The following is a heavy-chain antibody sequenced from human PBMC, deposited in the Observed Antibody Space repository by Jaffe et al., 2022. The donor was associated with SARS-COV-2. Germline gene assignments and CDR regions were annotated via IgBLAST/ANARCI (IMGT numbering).Heavy chain of an antibody. Sequence: QVQLVQSGAEVKKPGASVKVSCKASGYTFTSYDINWVRQATGQGLEWMGWMNPNSGNTGYAQKFQGRVTMTRNTSISTAYMELSSLRSEDTAVYYCARGGLNNYYDSSGYYYVAFDPWGQGTLVTVSS. CDR2: MNPNSGNT. J-gene: IGHJ5*02. V-gene: IGHV1-8*01. CDR3: ARGGLNNYYDSSGYYYVAFDP. D-gene: IGHD3-22*01. CDR1: GYTFTSYD.